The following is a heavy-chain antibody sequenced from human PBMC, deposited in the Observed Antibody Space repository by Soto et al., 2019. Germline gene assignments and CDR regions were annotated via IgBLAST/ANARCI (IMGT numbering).Heavy chain of an antibody. D-gene: IGHD2-15*01. CDR2: IWYDGSNK. Sequence: QVQLVESGGGVVQPGRSLRLSCAASGFTFSSYGMHWVRQAPGKGLEWVAVIWYDGSNKYYADSVKGRFTISRDNSKNTLYLQMNSLRAEDTAVYYCASGYCSGCSCTPSTYYYYGMDVWGQGTTVTVSS. V-gene: IGHV3-33*01. J-gene: IGHJ6*02. CDR3: ASGYCSGCSCTPSTYYYYGMDV. CDR1: GFTFSSYG.